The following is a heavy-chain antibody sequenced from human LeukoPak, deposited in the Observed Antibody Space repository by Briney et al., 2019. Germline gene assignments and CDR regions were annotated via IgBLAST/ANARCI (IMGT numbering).Heavy chain of an antibody. J-gene: IGHJ3*02. Sequence: GGSLRLSCAASGFTVSSNYMSWVRQAPGKGLEWVSVIYSGGSTYYADSVKGRFTISRDNSKNTLYLQMNSLRAEDTVVYYCARDGFSSGYPYDAFDIWGQGTMVTVSS. V-gene: IGHV3-53*01. D-gene: IGHD3-22*01. CDR2: IYSGGST. CDR1: GFTVSSNY. CDR3: ARDGFSSGYPYDAFDI.